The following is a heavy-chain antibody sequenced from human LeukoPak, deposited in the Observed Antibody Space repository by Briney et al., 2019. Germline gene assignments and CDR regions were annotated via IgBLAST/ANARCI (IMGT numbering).Heavy chain of an antibody. CDR2: IYYSGST. CDR3: ARDPNTYGMDV. Sequence: SETLSLTCTVSGGSISSYYWSWIRQPPGKGLEWIGYIYYSGSTNYNPSLKSRVTISVDTSKNQFSLKLSSVTAADTAVYYCARDPNTYGMDVWGQGATVTVSS. V-gene: IGHV4-59*01. CDR1: GGSISSYY. J-gene: IGHJ6*02.